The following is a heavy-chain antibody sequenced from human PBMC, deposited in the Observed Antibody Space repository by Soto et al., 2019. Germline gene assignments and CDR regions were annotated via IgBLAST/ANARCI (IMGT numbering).Heavy chain of an antibody. J-gene: IGHJ5*02. CDR3: AREYGSASSPPWFDP. Sequence: EVQLVESGGGVVWPGGSLRLSCAASGFTFDDYGMSWVRQVPGKGLEWVSGSNSNGDKTGYADSVKGRFTISRDNAKNSLYLQMNSLRVEDTALYHCAREYGSASSPPWFDPWGQGTLVTVSS. D-gene: IGHD3-10*01. V-gene: IGHV3-20*01. CDR1: GFTFDDYG. CDR2: SNSNGDKT.